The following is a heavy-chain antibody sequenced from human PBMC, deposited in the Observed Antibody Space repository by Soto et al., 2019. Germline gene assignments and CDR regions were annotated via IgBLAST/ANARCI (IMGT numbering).Heavy chain of an antibody. CDR2: ISYDGSNK. CDR1: GFTFSSYA. J-gene: IGHJ3*02. Sequence: QVQLVESGGGVVQPGRSLRLSCAASGFTFSSYAMHWVRQAPDKGLEWVAVISYDGSNKYYADSVKGRFTISRDNSKNTLYLQMNSLRAEDTAVYYCARDDMITFGGVIPPPLDAFDIWGQGTMVTVSS. CDR3: ARDDMITFGGVIPPPLDAFDI. V-gene: IGHV3-30-3*01. D-gene: IGHD3-16*02.